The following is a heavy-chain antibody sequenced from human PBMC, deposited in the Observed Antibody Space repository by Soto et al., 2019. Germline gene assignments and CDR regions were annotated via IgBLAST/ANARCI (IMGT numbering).Heavy chain of an antibody. Sequence: QVQLVQSGAEVKKPGSSVKVSCKASGGTFSSYAISWVRQAPGQGLEWMGGIIPIFGTANYAQKFQGRVTITEDASKXTAYMELSSLRSEDTAVYYCARGREAVGATFYFDYWGQGTLVTVSS. D-gene: IGHD1-26*01. CDR2: IIPIFGTA. V-gene: IGHV1-69*12. CDR1: GGTFSSYA. CDR3: ARGREAVGATFYFDY. J-gene: IGHJ4*02.